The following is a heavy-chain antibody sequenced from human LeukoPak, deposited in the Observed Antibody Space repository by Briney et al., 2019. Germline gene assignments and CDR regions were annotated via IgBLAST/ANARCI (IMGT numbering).Heavy chain of an antibody. Sequence: SETLSLTCTVSGGSISSSSYYWGWIRQPPGTGLEWIGRIYYSGSTYYNPSLKSRVTISVDTSKNQFSLKLSSVTAADTAVYYCARQSGDGYNSFDYWGQGTLVTVSS. D-gene: IGHD5-24*01. CDR3: ARQSGDGYNSFDY. CDR1: GGSISSSSYY. J-gene: IGHJ4*02. CDR2: IYYSGST. V-gene: IGHV4-39*01.